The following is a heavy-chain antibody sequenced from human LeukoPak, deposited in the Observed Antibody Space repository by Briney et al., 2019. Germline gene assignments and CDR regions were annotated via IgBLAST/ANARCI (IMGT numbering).Heavy chain of an antibody. CDR3: ARAREVATPWADY. CDR1: GYTFTGYY. CDR2: INPNSGGT. Sequence: ASVKVSCKASGYTFTGYYMHWVRQAPGQGPEWMGWINPNSGGTNYAQKFQGRVTMTRDTSISTAYMELSRLRSDDTAVYYCARAREVATPWADYWGQGTLVTVSS. J-gene: IGHJ4*02. V-gene: IGHV1-2*02. D-gene: IGHD5-12*01.